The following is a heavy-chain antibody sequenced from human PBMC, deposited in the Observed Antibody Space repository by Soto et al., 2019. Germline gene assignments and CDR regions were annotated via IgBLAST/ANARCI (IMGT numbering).Heavy chain of an antibody. CDR2: IIPIFGTA. CDR3: ARAGISVWLVHPPHYYGMDV. D-gene: IGHD6-19*01. Sequence: QVQLVQSGAEVKKPGSSVKVSCKASGGTFSSYAISWVRQAPGQGLEWMGGIIPIFGTANYAQKFQGRVTITADESTSTAYMELSSLRSEDTAVYYCARAGISVWLVHPPHYYGMDVWGQGTTVTVSS. V-gene: IGHV1-69*12. CDR1: GGTFSSYA. J-gene: IGHJ6*02.